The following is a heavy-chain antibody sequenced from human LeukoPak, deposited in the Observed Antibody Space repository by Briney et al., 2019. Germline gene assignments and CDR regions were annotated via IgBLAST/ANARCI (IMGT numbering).Heavy chain of an antibody. J-gene: IGHJ5*02. V-gene: IGHV4-39*01. Sequence: PSETLSLTCTVSGGSISSSSYYWGWIRQPPGKGLEWIGSIYYSGSTYYNPSLKSRVTISVDTSKNQFSLKLSSVTAADTAVYYCARHGKAAENNWFDPWGQGTLVTVSS. CDR1: GGSISSSSYY. CDR2: IYYSGST. D-gene: IGHD6-13*01. CDR3: ARHGKAAENNWFDP.